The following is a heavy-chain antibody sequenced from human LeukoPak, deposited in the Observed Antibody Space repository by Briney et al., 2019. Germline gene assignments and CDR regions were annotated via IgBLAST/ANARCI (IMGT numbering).Heavy chain of an antibody. V-gene: IGHV4-34*01. CDR3: ARGQGTVTTH. Sequence: PSETLSLTCAVSGGSFSGYYWTWIRQPPGKGLEWIGEINHSGSANYNPSLKSRVTLSLDTSKNQFSLKLSSVTAADTAVYYCARGQGTVTTHWGQGTLVTVSS. CDR1: GGSFSGYY. J-gene: IGHJ4*02. D-gene: IGHD4-17*01. CDR2: INHSGSA.